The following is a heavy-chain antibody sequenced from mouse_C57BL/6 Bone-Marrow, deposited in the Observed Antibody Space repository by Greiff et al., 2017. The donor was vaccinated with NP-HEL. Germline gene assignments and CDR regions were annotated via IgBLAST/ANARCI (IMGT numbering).Heavy chain of an antibody. Sequence: QVQLQQPGAELVRPGTSVKLSCKASGYTFTSYWMHWVKQRPGQGLEWIGVIDPSDSYTNYNQKFKGKATLTVDTSSSTAYMQLSSLTSEDSAVYYCARERVTTVDYWGQGTTLTVSS. CDR1: GYTFTSYW. V-gene: IGHV1-59*01. D-gene: IGHD2-2*01. CDR3: ARERVTTVDY. CDR2: IDPSDSYT. J-gene: IGHJ2*01.